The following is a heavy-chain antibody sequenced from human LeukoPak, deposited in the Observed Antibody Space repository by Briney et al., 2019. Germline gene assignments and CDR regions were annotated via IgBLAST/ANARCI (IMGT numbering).Heavy chain of an antibody. CDR2: INLDGTDK. D-gene: IGHD2-15*01. J-gene: IGHJ4*02. Sequence: AGGSLRLSCAASGFSFSNHWMSWVRQAPGKGLEWVASINLDGTDKYYVDAVKGRFTISRDNAKNSLFLEMNSLRATDTAVYYCVRNGGSLGYWGQGTLVTVSS. V-gene: IGHV3-7*01. CDR3: VRNGGSLGY. CDR1: GFSFSNHW.